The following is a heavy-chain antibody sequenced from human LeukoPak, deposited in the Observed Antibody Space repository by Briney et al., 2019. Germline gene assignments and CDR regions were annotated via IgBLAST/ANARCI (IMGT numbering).Heavy chain of an antibody. J-gene: IGHJ4*02. V-gene: IGHV3-30-3*01. D-gene: IGHD6-6*01. CDR1: GFTFSSYA. Sequence: GGSLRLSCAASGFTFSSYAMHWVRQAPGKGLEGVAVISYDGSNKYYADSVKGRFTISRDNSKNTLYLQMNSLRAEDTAVYYCARSSIAARPGDYWGQGTLVTVSS. CDR3: ARSSIAARPGDY. CDR2: ISYDGSNK.